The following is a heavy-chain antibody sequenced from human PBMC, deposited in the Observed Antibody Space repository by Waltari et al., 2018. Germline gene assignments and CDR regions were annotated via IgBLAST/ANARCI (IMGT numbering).Heavy chain of an antibody. Sequence: QVQLQQWGAGLLKPSETLSLTCAVYGGSFSGYYWSWIRQPPGKGLEWIGEINHSGSTNHNPSLKSRVIISVDTSKNQFSLKLSSVTAADTAVYFCARPGAFVASRGNRFDYWGQGTLVTVS. CDR3: ARPGAFVASRGNRFDY. D-gene: IGHD1-1*01. V-gene: IGHV4-34*01. CDR1: GGSFSGYY. J-gene: IGHJ4*02. CDR2: INHSGST.